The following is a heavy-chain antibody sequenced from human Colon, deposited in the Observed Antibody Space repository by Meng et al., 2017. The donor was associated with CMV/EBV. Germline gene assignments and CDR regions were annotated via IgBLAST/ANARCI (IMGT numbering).Heavy chain of an antibody. V-gene: IGHV3-30-3*01. J-gene: IGHJ6*02. CDR3: ARGPDSGSDPRNYFYYGMDV. CDR1: GFTFRTYA. D-gene: IGHD3-10*01. Sequence: GGSLRLSCAASGFTFRTYAMHWGRQAPGKGPEWVALISNDGSSQYYADSVKGRFTLSRDNAKNTLYLQMNGLRPDDTAVYYCARGPDSGSDPRNYFYYGMDVWGQGTTVTVSS. CDR2: ISNDGSSQ.